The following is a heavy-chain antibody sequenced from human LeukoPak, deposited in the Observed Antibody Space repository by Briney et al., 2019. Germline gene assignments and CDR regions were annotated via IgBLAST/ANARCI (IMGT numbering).Heavy chain of an antibody. D-gene: IGHD3-10*01. Sequence: PSETLSLTCAVSGGSISSSNWWSWVRQPPGKGLEWIGEIYHSGSTNYNPSLKSRVTISVDTSKNQFSLKLSSVTAADTAVYYCARGVGELLSYYYYYYMDVWGKGTTVTISS. V-gene: IGHV4-4*02. CDR2: IYHSGST. J-gene: IGHJ6*03. CDR3: ARGVGELLSYYYYYYMDV. CDR1: GGSISSSNW.